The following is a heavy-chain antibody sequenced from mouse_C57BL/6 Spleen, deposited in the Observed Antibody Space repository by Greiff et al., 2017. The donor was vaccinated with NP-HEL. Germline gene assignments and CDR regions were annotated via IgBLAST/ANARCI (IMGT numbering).Heavy chain of an antibody. Sequence: EVQLQQSGPELVKPGASVKMSCKASGYTFTDYNMHWVKQSHGKSLEWIGYINPNNGGTSYNQKFKGKATLTVNKSSSPAYMQLRSLTSEDSAVYYCARSEAYFYFDDWGQGTTLTVSS. J-gene: IGHJ2*01. CDR3: ARSEAYFYFDD. CDR2: INPNNGGT. D-gene: IGHD2-10*01. V-gene: IGHV1-22*01. CDR1: GYTFTDYN.